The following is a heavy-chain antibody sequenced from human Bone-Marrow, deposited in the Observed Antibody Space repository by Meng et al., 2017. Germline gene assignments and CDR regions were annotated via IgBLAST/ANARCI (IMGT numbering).Heavy chain of an antibody. V-gene: IGHV3-23*01. CDR1: GFTFSSYA. CDR2: ISGSGGST. CDR3: ARELDGVVVARDAFDI. Sequence: GESLKISCAASGFTFSSYAMSWVRQAPGKGLEWVSAISGSGGSTYYADSVKGRFTISRDNSKNTLYLQMNSLRAEDTAVYYCARELDGVVVARDAFDIWGQGTMVTVSS. J-gene: IGHJ3*02. D-gene: IGHD2-15*01.